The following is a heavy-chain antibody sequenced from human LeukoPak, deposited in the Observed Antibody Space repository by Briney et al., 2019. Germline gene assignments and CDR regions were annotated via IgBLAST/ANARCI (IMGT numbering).Heavy chain of an antibody. J-gene: IGHJ4*02. CDR1: GYSFASYW. CDR3: ARVAITGYSSSSDYFDN. D-gene: IGHD6-6*01. Sequence: GESLKISCKGSGYSFASYWIGWVRQMSGKGLEWMGIIYPGDSDTRYSPSFQGQVTISADRSISTAYLQWSSLKASDTAMYYCARVAITGYSSSSDYFDNWGQGTLVTVSS. V-gene: IGHV5-51*01. CDR2: IYPGDSDT.